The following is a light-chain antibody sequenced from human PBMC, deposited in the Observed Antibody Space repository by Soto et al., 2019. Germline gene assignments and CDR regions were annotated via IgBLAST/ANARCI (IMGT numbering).Light chain of an antibody. J-gene: IGLJ2*01. CDR2: EVS. CDR3: SSYAGSNNLV. Sequence: QSVLTQPPSASGSPGQSVTISCTGTSSDVGGYNYVSWYQQHPGKAPKLMLYEVSKRPSGVPDRFSGSKSGNTASLTVSVLQAEDEADYYCSSYAGSNNLVFGGGTQVTVL. CDR1: SSDVGGYNY. V-gene: IGLV2-8*01.